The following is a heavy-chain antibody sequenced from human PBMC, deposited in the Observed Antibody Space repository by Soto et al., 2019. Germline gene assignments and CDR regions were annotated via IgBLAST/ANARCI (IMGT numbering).Heavy chain of an antibody. V-gene: IGHV4-59*08. CDR3: ARYYDFWSGYPSYYMDV. CDR2: IYYSGST. Sequence: PSETLSLTCTVSGGSISSYYWSWIRQPPGKGLEWIGYIYYSGSTNYNPSLKSRVTISVDTSKNQFSLKLSSVTAADTAVYYCARYYDFWSGYPSYYMDVWGKGTTVTVSS. J-gene: IGHJ6*03. CDR1: GGSISSYY. D-gene: IGHD3-3*01.